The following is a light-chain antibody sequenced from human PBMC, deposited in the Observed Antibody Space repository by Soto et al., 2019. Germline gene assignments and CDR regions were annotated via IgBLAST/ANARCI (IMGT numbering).Light chain of an antibody. J-gene: IGKJ1*01. CDR2: GAS. CDR3: QQYNNWRT. Sequence: EIVLTQSPGTLSLSPGERATLSCRASQSVTSNLAWYQQKPGQAPRLLIYGASTRATGIPARFSGSGSGTEFTLTISGLQSEDFAVYYCQQYNNWRTFGQGTKVDIK. V-gene: IGKV3-15*01. CDR1: QSVTSN.